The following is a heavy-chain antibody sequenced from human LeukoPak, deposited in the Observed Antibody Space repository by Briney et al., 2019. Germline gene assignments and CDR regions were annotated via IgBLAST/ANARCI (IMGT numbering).Heavy chain of an antibody. V-gene: IGHV1-69*04. J-gene: IGHJ6*02. CDR2: IIPILGIA. Sequence: ASVKVSCKASGGTFSSYAISWVRQAPGQGLEWMGRIIPILGIANYAQKFQGRVTITADKSTSTAYMELSSLRSEDTAVYYCARVPGYSYGPYCGGDCYSGAYYYYYGMDVWGQGTTVTVSS. CDR1: GGTFSSYA. D-gene: IGHD2-21*02. CDR3: ARVPGYSYGPYCGGDCYSGAYYYYYGMDV.